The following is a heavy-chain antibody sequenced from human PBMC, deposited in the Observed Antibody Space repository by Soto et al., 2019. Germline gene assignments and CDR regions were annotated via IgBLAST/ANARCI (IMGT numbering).Heavy chain of an antibody. CDR3: ARDPLGYYDSSGYSDPFDY. D-gene: IGHD3-22*01. CDR2: IYYSGST. V-gene: IGHV4-39*07. Sequence: SETLSLTCTVSGGSISSCSYYWGWVRQPPGKGLGWIGSIYYSGSTYYNPSLKSRVTISVDTSKNQFSLKLSSVTAADTAVYYCARDPLGYYDSSGYSDPFDYWGQGTLVTVSS. J-gene: IGHJ4*02. CDR1: GGSISSCSYY.